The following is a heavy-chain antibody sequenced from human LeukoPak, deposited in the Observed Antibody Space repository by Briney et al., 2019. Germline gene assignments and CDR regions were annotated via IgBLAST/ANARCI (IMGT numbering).Heavy chain of an antibody. CDR2: IRQDGSEE. J-gene: IGHJ4*02. Sequence: GGSLRLSCVGSGFRVSDYWMSWVRQAPGKGLEWVAMIRQDGSEEWYVDSVKGRFTISKDNAKNSLFLQMISLRVEDTAVYYCARANYGLDYWGQGTLVTVSS. V-gene: IGHV3-7*01. D-gene: IGHD3-16*01. CDR1: GFRVSDYW. CDR3: ARANYGLDY.